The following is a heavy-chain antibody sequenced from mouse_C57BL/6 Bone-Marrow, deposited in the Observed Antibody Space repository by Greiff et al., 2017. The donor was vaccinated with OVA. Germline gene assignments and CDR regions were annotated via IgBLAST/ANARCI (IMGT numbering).Heavy chain of an antibody. J-gene: IGHJ3*01. V-gene: IGHV1-55*01. Sequence: QVQLQQPGAELVKPGASVKMSCKASGYTFTSYWITWVKQRPGQGLEWIGDIYPGSGSTYYNEKFKGKATLTADKSSSTAYMELRSLTSEDSAVYFCAMAWFAYWGQGTLVTVSA. CDR3: AMAWFAY. CDR2: IYPGSGST. CDR1: GYTFTSYW.